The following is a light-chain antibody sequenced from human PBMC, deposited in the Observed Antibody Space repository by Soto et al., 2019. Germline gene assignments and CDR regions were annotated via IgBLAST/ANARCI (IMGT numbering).Light chain of an antibody. Sequence: EIVLTQSPATLSLSPGERATLSCRASQSVSSYLAWYQQKPGQAPRLLIYDTSNRAAGIPARFSGSGSGTDFTLTISSLEPEDFAVYYCQQRSNWPLFTVGGGTKVDSK. J-gene: IGKJ4*01. CDR3: QQRSNWPLFT. CDR1: QSVSSY. V-gene: IGKV3-11*01. CDR2: DTS.